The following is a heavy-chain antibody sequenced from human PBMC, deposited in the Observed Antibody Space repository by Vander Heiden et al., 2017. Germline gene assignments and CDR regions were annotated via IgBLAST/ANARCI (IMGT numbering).Heavy chain of an antibody. CDR1: AGPISNGGYY. Sequence: QPPLPAPRPALPQPPQPLSPTCTVPAGPISNGGYYWSWIRQNPGKGLEWIGYIYYSGSTYYNPSLKSRVTISVDTSKNQFSLKLSSVTAADTAVYYCASKDIAVAGKFDYWGQGTLVTVSS. D-gene: IGHD6-19*01. V-gene: IGHV4-31*03. CDR2: IYYSGST. J-gene: IGHJ4*02. CDR3: ASKDIAVAGKFDY.